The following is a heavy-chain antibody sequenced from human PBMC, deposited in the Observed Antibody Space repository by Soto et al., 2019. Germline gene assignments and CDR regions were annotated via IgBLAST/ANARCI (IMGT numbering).Heavy chain of an antibody. V-gene: IGHV4-30-4*01. J-gene: IGHJ6*02. D-gene: IGHD7-27*01. CDR3: ARDAVLGTSRVSFAMDV. CDR2: IYYSGNS. Sequence: SETLSLTWTVAGRSISSNDNCWSWLRQPPGKGLEWIGYIYYSGNSYYNPSLKSRVTISVDTSKNQFSLKLSSVTAADTAVYYCARDAVLGTSRVSFAMDVWGQGTTVTVSS. CDR1: GRSISSNDNC.